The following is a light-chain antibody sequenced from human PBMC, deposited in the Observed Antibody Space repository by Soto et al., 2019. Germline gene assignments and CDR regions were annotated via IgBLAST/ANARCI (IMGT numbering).Light chain of an antibody. CDR1: SSDVGSYYP. CDR2: EVN. J-gene: IGLJ1*01. CDR3: CSYAGDTSFFV. V-gene: IGLV2-23*02. Sequence: QSALTQPASMSGSPGQSITISCTGTSSDVGSYYPVSWFQQHPGKAPKLIIYEVNKRPSGVSDRFSGSKSVNTASLTISGLEAADEAEYYCCSYAGDTSFFVFGTGTKVTVL.